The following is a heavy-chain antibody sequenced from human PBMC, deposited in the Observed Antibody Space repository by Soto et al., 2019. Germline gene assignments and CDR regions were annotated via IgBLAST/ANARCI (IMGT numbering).Heavy chain of an antibody. CDR3: ARDLELLLWFGELSPTTFDY. J-gene: IGHJ4*02. CDR2: INAGNGNT. V-gene: IGHV1-3*01. CDR1: GYTFTSYA. Sequence: ASVKVSCKASGYTFTSYAMHWVRQAPGQRLEWMGWINAGNGNTKYSQKFQGRVTITRDTSASTAYMELSILRSEDTAVYYFARDLELLLWFGELSPTTFDYWGQRTVV. D-gene: IGHD3-10*01.